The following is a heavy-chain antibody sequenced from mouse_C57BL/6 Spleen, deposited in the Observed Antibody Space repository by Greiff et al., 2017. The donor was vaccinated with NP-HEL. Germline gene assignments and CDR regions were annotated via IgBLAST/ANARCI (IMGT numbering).Heavy chain of an antibody. J-gene: IGHJ3*01. CDR3: ARGGLDGYYSAWFAY. D-gene: IGHD2-3*01. CDR2: IYPRDGST. CDR1: GYTFTSYD. Sequence: QVQLQQSGPELVKPGASVKLSCKASGYTFTSYDINWVKQRPGQGLEWIGWIYPRDGSTKYNEKFKGKATLTVDTSSSTAYMELHSLTSEDSAVYFCARGGLDGYYSAWFAYWGQGTLVTVSA. V-gene: IGHV1-85*01.